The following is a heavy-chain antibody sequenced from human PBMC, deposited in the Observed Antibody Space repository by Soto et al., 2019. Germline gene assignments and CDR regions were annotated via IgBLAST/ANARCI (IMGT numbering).Heavy chain of an antibody. CDR3: PRADIVVVPAAKNWFDP. J-gene: IGHJ5*02. CDR1: GGSISSGGYY. Sequence: QVQLQESGPGLVKPSQTLSLTCTVSGGSISSGGYYWSWIRQHPGKGLEWIGYIYYSGSTYYNPSLKSRVTISVDTSKNQFSLKLSSVTAADTAVYYCPRADIVVVPAAKNWFDPWGQGTLVTVSS. V-gene: IGHV4-31*03. D-gene: IGHD2-2*01. CDR2: IYYSGST.